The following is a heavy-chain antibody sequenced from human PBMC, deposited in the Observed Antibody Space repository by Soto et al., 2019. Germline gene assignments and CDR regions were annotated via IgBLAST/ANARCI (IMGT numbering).Heavy chain of an antibody. Sequence: SETLSLTCTVSGGSISSNYWNWIRQPPGKGLEWIGYVYYSGSTDYIPSLKSRVTISGDTSKNQFSLKLSSVTAADTAVFYCARLIHCKTTSCYFDYWGQGTLVTVSS. J-gene: IGHJ4*02. V-gene: IGHV4-59*08. CDR1: GGSISSNY. CDR3: ARLIHCKTTSCYFDY. CDR2: VYYSGST. D-gene: IGHD2-2*01.